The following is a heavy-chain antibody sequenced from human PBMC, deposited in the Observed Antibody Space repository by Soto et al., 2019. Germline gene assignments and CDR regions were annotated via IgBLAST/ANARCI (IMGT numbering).Heavy chain of an antibody. CDR2: ISYDGSSK. CDR3: AKKAGQQRTNYYFGMDV. V-gene: IGHV3-30-3*02. D-gene: IGHD6-13*01. CDR1: GFTFSNYA. J-gene: IGHJ6*02. Sequence: QVQLVESGGGVVQPGRSLRLSCAASGFTFSNYAMLWVRQAPGKGLEWVALISYDGSSKYYADSVKGRFTISRDNFKNTLYLQMNSLRAEDTAVYYCAKKAGQQRTNYYFGMDVWGQGTTGTVSS.